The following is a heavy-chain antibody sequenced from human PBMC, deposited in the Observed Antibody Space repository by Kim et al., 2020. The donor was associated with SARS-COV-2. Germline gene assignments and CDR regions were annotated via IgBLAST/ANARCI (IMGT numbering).Heavy chain of an antibody. CDR2: ISASGDDT. D-gene: IGHD4-4*01. CDR3: VKVTSITAPFYDR. Sequence: GGSLRLSCAASGFTFRRFALSWVRQAPGEGLQWVSGISASGDDTYYADSVQGRFIISRDNSKNALNLEMNSLRAEDTALYYCVKVTSITAPFYDRWGRGTLVTVSS. V-gene: IGHV3-23*01. CDR1: GFTFRRFA. J-gene: IGHJ5*02.